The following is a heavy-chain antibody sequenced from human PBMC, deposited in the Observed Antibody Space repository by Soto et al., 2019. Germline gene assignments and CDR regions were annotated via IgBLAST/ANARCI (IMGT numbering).Heavy chain of an antibody. Sequence: QVQLVQSGAEMKKPGSSVKVSCQSSGGTFNTYAMNWVRQAPGQGPEWMGVISPMFGAANYAPKFQGRVTITADESTGTSYMQLRSLTSEDTALYFCAREVQVHTPAFVYWGQGTLVTVSS. CDR2: ISPMFGAA. D-gene: IGHD3-10*01. J-gene: IGHJ4*02. V-gene: IGHV1-69*19. CDR3: AREVQVHTPAFVY. CDR1: GGTFNTYA.